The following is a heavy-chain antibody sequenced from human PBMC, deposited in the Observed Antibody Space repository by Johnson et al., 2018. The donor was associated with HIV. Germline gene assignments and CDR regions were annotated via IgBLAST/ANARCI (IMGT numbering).Heavy chain of an antibody. D-gene: IGHD1-14*01. Sequence: EMQLVESGGGLVQPGGSLRLSCAASGFTFSSYALTWVRQAPGRGLEWVSTISGSGGSTYYADSVKGRFTISRDNSKNTLYVQMNSLRAEDTAVYYCAGGIQPEAFDIWGQGTMVTVSS. V-gene: IGHV3-23*04. CDR2: ISGSGGST. CDR1: GFTFSSYA. J-gene: IGHJ3*02. CDR3: AGGIQPEAFDI.